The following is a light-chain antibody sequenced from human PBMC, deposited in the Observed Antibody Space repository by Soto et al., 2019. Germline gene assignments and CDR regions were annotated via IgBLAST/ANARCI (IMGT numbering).Light chain of an antibody. V-gene: IGKV3-15*01. Sequence: ETVLTHSPATLSVSPGERATLSCMSSQSVDNNLACYQQKPGQAPRLLMYGASTRATGIPARFSGSGSGTEFTLTIRSLQSEDFAVYYCQQYNKWPPWTFGQGTKV. CDR2: GAS. CDR3: QQYNKWPPWT. CDR1: QSVDNN. J-gene: IGKJ1*01.